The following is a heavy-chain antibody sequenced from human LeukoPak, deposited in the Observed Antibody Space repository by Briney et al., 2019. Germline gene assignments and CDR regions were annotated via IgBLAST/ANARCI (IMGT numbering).Heavy chain of an antibody. J-gene: IGHJ4*02. D-gene: IGHD1-26*01. V-gene: IGHV4-39*01. CDR2: IYYSGPT. CDR3: ARLGRDLLFDC. Sequence: PSETLSLTCTVSGDSINNNAPYWGWIRQPPGKGLEWIGNIYYSGPTYYNPSLKSRVTISVDTSKNQFSLRLNSATAADTAVYYCARLGRDLLFDCWGQGTLVTVSS. CDR1: GDSINNNAPY.